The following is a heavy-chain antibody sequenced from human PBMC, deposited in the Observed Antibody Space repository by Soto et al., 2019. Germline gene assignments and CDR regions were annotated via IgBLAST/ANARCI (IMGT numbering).Heavy chain of an antibody. D-gene: IGHD3-3*01. CDR3: ARPPGSGIWSGYSTPRDYYYGMEV. Sequence: ASVKVSCKASGYTFTGYYMHWVRQAPGQVLEGMGWINPNSGGTNYAQKFQGRVTMTRDTSIITAYMELSRLRSDDTAVYYCARPPGSGIWSGYSTPRDYYYGMEVWGQGTTVTVSS. CDR1: GYTFTGYY. J-gene: IGHJ6*02. V-gene: IGHV1-2*02. CDR2: INPNSGGT.